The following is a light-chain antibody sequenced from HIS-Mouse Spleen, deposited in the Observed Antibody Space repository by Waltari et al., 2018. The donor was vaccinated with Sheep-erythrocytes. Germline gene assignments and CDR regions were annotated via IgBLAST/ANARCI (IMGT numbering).Light chain of an antibody. V-gene: IGKV4-1*01. J-gene: IGKJ4*01. Sequence: DSVMTQSPASLAVSLGERATINCKSSQSVLYSSNNKNYLAWYQQKPGQPPKLLIYWASTRESGVPDRFSGSGSGTDFTLTISSLQAEDVAVYYCQQYYSTLTFGGGTKVEIK. CDR3: QQYYSTLT. CDR2: WAS. CDR1: QSVLYSSNNKNY.